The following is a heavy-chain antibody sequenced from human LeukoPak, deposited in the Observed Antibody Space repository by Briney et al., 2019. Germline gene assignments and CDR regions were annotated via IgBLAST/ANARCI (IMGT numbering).Heavy chain of an antibody. D-gene: IGHD2-15*01. CDR1: GFTLNNAW. CDR3: AQGSGQYFYY. J-gene: IGHJ4*02. Sequence: GGSLRLSCAASGFTLNNAWMSWVRQAPGKGLEWLGRIKRETDGGTIDYAAPVKGRFTISRDDSKNTLFLQLNSLTSDDTAVYYCAQGSGQYFYYWGQGTLVTVSS. V-gene: IGHV3-15*01. CDR2: IKRETDGGTI.